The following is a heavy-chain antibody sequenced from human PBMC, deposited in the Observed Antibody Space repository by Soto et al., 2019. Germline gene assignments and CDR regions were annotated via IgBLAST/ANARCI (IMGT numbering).Heavy chain of an antibody. V-gene: IGHV3-74*01. Sequence: EVQLVESGGGLVQPGGSLRLSCAASGFTFSGYWMHWVRQAPGKGLVWLSRINSDGSDISYADSVKGRFTVSRDNVKNTLYLQMNSLSVEDTAVYYCASLSGAFDIWGQGTMVTVSS. CDR2: INSDGSDI. D-gene: IGHD6-25*01. CDR1: GFTFSGYW. J-gene: IGHJ3*02. CDR3: ASLSGAFDI.